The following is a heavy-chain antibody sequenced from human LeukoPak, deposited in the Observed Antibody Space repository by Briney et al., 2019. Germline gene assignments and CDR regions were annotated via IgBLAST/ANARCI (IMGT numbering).Heavy chain of an antibody. CDR2: LYSDGNT. V-gene: IGHV3-53*01. Sequence: GGSLRLSCAASGFTVITNDMTWFRQAPGKGLEGVSVLYSDGNTKYSDSVQGRFTISRDNSKNTLYLEMNSLSPDDTAVYYCARGVEPLAANTLAYWGQGTLVTVSS. CDR3: ARGVEPLAANTLAY. J-gene: IGHJ4*02. D-gene: IGHD1-14*01. CDR1: GFTVITND.